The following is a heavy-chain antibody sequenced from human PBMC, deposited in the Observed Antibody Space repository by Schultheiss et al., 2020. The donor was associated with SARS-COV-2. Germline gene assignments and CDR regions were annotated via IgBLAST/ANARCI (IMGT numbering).Heavy chain of an antibody. V-gene: IGHV3-23*01. CDR3: ARNWYFDL. J-gene: IGHJ2*01. CDR2: ISGSGGST. CDR1: GFTFSSYA. Sequence: GESLKISCAASGFTFSSYAMSWVRQAPGKGLEWVSAISGSGGSTYYADSVKGRFTISRDNAKTSLYLQMDSLRAEDMAVYYCARNWYFDLWGRGTLVTVSS.